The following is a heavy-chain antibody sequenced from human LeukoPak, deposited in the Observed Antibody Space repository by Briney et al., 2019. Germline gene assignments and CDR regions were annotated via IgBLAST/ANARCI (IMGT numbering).Heavy chain of an antibody. CDR1: GFTVSTYW. J-gene: IGHJ4*02. V-gene: IGHV3-74*01. CDR2: LSSDGRST. D-gene: IGHD3-22*01. Sequence: PGGSLRLSCEVSGFTVSTYWMHWVRHGPGKGLEWVARLSSDGRSTNYADFVKGRATISRDNAKNTLFLEMSGLRADDTAVYYCARSYNYRFDYWGQGTLVVVSS. CDR3: ARSYNYRFDY.